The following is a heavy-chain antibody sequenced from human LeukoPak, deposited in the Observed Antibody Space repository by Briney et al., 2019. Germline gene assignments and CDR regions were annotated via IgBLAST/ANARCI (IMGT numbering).Heavy chain of an antibody. CDR1: GFTFSSYG. D-gene: IGHD6-13*01. CDR2: IRYDGSNK. CDR3: AKSLGIAVDY. Sequence: PGGSLRLSCAASGFTFSSYGMHCVRQAPGKGLEWVAFIRYDGSNKYYADSVKGRFTISRDNSKNTLYLQMNSLRAEDPAVYYCAKSLGIAVDYWGQGTLVTVSS. V-gene: IGHV3-30*02. J-gene: IGHJ4*02.